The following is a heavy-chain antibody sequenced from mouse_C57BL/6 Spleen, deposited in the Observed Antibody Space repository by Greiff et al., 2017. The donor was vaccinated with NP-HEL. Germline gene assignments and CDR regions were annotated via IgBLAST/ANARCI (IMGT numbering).Heavy chain of an antibody. CDR2: ISSGGSYT. V-gene: IGHV5-6*01. J-gene: IGHJ3*01. D-gene: IGHD1-1*01. CDR1: GFTFSSYG. CDR3: ARDYATGLAY. Sequence: EVMLVESGGDLVKPGGSLKLSCAASGFTFSSYGMSWVRQTPDQRLEWVATISSGGSYTYYPDSVKGRFTISRDNAKNTLYLQMSSLKSEDTAMYYCARDYATGLAYWGQGTLVTVSA.